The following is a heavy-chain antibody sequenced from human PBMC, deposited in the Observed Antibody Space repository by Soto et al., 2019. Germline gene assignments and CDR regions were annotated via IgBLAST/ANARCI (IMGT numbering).Heavy chain of an antibody. J-gene: IGHJ3*02. Sequence: PGGSLRLSCAASGFTFRSYWMHWVRQAPGKGLVWVSRINSDGSSTSYADSVKGRITISRDNAKNTLYLQMNSLRAEDTAVYYCARGVSALNDAFDIWGQGTMVTVS. CDR1: GFTFRSYW. D-gene: IGHD6-19*01. CDR2: INSDGSST. CDR3: ARGVSALNDAFDI. V-gene: IGHV3-74*01.